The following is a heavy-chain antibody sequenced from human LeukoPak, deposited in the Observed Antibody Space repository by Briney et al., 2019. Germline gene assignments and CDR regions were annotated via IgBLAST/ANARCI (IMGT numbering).Heavy chain of an antibody. Sequence: GGSLRLSCAASGFTFSSYWMSWVRQAPGKGLEWVANIKQDGSEKYYVDSVKGRFTISRDNAKNSLYLQMDSLRAEDTAVYYCARDYDEGRFDYWGQGTLVTVSS. CDR3: ARDYDEGRFDY. CDR2: IKQDGSEK. J-gene: IGHJ4*02. D-gene: IGHD3-22*01. CDR1: GFTFSSYW. V-gene: IGHV3-7*01.